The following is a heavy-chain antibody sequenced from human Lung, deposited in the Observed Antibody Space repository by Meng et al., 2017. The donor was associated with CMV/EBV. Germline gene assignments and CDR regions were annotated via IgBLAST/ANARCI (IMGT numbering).Heavy chain of an antibody. CDR2: IRYDENTK. V-gene: IGHV3-30*02. J-gene: IGHJ6*02. D-gene: IGHD2-21*01. Sequence: GGSXRLXXTTSGFNFKIYGMHWVRQLPGEGLEWVAFIRYDENTKYYADSVKGRFTIFRDNSRSTLYLQMNSLRVEDKAIYYCVKDFPGDCYPLCYYFSHGMDVWGQGTTVXVSS. CDR3: VKDFPGDCYPLCYYFSHGMDV. CDR1: GFNFKIYG.